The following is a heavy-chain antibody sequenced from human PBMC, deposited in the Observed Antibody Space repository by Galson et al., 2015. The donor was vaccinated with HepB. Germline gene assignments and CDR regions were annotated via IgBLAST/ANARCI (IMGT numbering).Heavy chain of an antibody. CDR2: IKPRSGDT. J-gene: IGHJ4*02. V-gene: IGHV1-2*02. D-gene: IGHD6-19*01. CDR1: GYTFTTYV. CDR3: AVAGALAMGDD. Sequence: SVKVSCKASGYTFTTYVIHWVRQAPGQGLEWMGWIKPRSGDTDYAQKFQGRVTLTRDTSISTAYMELSSLRFDDKAVYFCAVAGALAMGDDWGQGTLVTVSS.